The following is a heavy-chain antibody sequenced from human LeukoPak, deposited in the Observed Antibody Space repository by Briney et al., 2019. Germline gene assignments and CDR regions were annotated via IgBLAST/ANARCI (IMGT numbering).Heavy chain of an antibody. CDR3: ARDPGKWEHQWWFDY. CDR1: GYTFTGYY. J-gene: IGHJ4*02. CDR2: INPNSGGT. D-gene: IGHD1-26*01. Sequence: ASVKVSCKASGYTFTGYYMHWVRQAPGQGLEWMGWINPNSGGTNYAQKFQGRVTMTRDTSISTAYMELSRLRSDDTAVYYCARDPGKWEHQWWFDYWGQGTLVTVSS. V-gene: IGHV1-2*02.